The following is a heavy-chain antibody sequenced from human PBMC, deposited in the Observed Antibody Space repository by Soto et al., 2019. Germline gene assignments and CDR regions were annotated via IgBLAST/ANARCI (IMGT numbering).Heavy chain of an antibody. V-gene: IGHV3-30-3*01. J-gene: IGHJ4*02. D-gene: IGHD6-19*01. CDR1: GFTFSSYA. CDR3: ARAESSGWEIYYFDY. Sequence: QVQLVESGGGVVQPGRSLRLSCAASGFTFSSYAMHWVRQAPGKGLEWVAVISYDGSNKYYADSVKGRFTISRDNSKNTLYRQMNSLRAEDTAVYYCARAESSGWEIYYFDYWGQGTLVTVSS. CDR2: ISYDGSNK.